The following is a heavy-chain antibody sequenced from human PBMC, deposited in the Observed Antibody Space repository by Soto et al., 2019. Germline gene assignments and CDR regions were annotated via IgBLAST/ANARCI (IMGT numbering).Heavy chain of an antibody. CDR1: GFSLTTSGVG. CDR3: AHSAYMSGCWDHGYFDF. V-gene: IGHV2-5*02. J-gene: IGHJ4*02. Sequence: QITLKESGPTRVKPTQTLALTCTFSGFSLTTSGVGVGWIRKTPGKALEWLAVIYWDDDKRYNPSLKSRLTLPTDTSKNQLVLTMADMDAVDTATYFCAHSAYMSGCWDHGYFDFWGQGTLVTVSS. CDR2: IYWDDDK. D-gene: IGHD3-10*01.